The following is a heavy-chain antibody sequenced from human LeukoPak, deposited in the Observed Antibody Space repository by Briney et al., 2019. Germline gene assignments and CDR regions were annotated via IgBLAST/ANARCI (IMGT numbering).Heavy chain of an antibody. V-gene: IGHV4-38-2*01. CDR2: IYHSGST. CDR1: GYSISSGYY. Sequence: SETLSLTSAVSGYSISSGYYWGWIRQPPGKGLEWIGSIYHSGSTYYNPSLKSRVTISVDTSKNQFSLKLSSVTAADTAVYYCARGILWFGDKGFDYWGQGTLVTVSS. CDR3: ARGILWFGDKGFDY. J-gene: IGHJ4*02. D-gene: IGHD3-10*01.